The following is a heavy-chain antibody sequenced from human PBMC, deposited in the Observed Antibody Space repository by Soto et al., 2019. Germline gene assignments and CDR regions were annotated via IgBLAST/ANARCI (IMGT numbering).Heavy chain of an antibody. CDR2: IYWDDDK. V-gene: IGHV2-5*02. D-gene: IGHD2-15*01. J-gene: IGHJ4*02. CDR3: APRPSYCSGGSCYSGFDY. Sequence: QITLKESGPTLVKPTQTLTLTCTFSGFSLSTSGVGVGWIRQPPGKALEWLALIYWDDDKRYSPSLKSRLTITKDTTKNPVVLTMANMDPADTATYSCAPRPSYCSGGSCYSGFDYWGQGTLVTVAS. CDR1: GFSLSTSGVG.